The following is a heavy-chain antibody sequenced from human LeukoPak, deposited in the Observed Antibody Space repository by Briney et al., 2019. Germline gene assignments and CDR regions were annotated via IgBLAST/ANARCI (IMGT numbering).Heavy chain of an antibody. V-gene: IGHV4-38-2*01. CDR3: ASRRLGATPGHDAFDI. J-gene: IGHJ3*02. D-gene: IGHD1-26*01. Sequence: SEPLSLSCGVCGYSISSGYYWGWLRQPPGKGLEWMGSLYHSGSTYYNPSHKSRVTISVDTSKNQFSLKLSSVTAADTAVYYCASRRLGATPGHDAFDIWGQGTMVTVSS. CDR1: GYSISSGYY. CDR2: LYHSGST.